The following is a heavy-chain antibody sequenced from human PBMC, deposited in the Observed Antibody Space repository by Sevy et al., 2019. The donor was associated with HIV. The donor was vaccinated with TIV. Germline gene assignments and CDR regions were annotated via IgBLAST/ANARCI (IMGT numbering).Heavy chain of an antibody. CDR3: AGDVGYYYGSGNPLYGMDV. CDR2: IYHSGST. Sequence: SETLSLTCAVSGYSISSGYYWGWIRQPPGKGLEWIGSIYHSGSTYYNPSLKSRVTISVDTSKNQFSLKLSSVTALDTAVYYCAGDVGYYYGSGNPLYGMDVWGQGTTVTVSS. CDR1: GYSISSGYY. V-gene: IGHV4-38-2*02. J-gene: IGHJ6*02. D-gene: IGHD3-10*01.